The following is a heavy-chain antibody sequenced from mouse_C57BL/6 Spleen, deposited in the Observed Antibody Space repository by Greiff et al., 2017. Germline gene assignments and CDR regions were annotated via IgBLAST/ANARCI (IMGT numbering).Heavy chain of an antibody. V-gene: IGHV1-55*01. Sequence: VQLQQPGAELVKPGASVKMSCKASGYTFTSYWITWVKQRPGQGLEWIGDIYPGSGSTNYNAKFKSKATLTLDTSSSTAYMHLSSLTSEDSAVDYCSRYYYGLDYWGQGTTLTVSS. D-gene: IGHD1-1*01. CDR1: GYTFTSYW. J-gene: IGHJ2*01. CDR3: SRYYYGLDY. CDR2: IYPGSGST.